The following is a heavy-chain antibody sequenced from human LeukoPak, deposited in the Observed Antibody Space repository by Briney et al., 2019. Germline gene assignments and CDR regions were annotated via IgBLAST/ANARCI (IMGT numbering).Heavy chain of an antibody. Sequence: ASVKVSCKGSGHTFTTYGFSWVRQAPGQGLEWMGIINPSGGSTSYAQKFQGRVTMTRDTSTSTVYMELSSLRSEDTAVYYCARDVTMVRGVINYGMDVWGQGTTVTVSS. CDR2: INPSGGST. CDR1: GHTFTTYG. J-gene: IGHJ6*02. CDR3: ARDVTMVRGVINYGMDV. V-gene: IGHV1-46*01. D-gene: IGHD3-10*01.